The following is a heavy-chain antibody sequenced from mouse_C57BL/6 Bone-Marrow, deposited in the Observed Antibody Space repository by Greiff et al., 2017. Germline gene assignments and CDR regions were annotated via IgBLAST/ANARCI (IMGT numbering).Heavy chain of an antibody. CDR1: GYTFTDYY. D-gene: IGHD4-1*01. Sequence: VQLQQSGPELVKPGASVKISCKASGYTFTDYYMNWVKQSHGKSLEWIGDINPNNGGTSYNQKFKGKATLTVDKSSSTAYMELRSLTSEDSAVYYCATGRGTHYFDYWGQGTTLTVAS. V-gene: IGHV1-26*01. CDR3: ATGRGTHYFDY. CDR2: INPNNGGT. J-gene: IGHJ2*01.